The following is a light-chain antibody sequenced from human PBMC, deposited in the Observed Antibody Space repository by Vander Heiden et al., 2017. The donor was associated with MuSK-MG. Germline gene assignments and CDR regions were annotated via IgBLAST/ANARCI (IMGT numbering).Light chain of an antibody. CDR3: QQYYSTPWT. J-gene: IGKJ1*01. CDR2: WAS. Sequence: DIVMTHSPDSMAVSLGERANTNCKSSQSVLYSSNNKNYLAWYQQKPGQPPKLLIYWASTRESGVPDRFSGSGSGTDFTLTISSLQAEDVAVYYCQQYYSTPWTFGQGTKVEIK. V-gene: IGKV4-1*01. CDR1: QSVLYSSNNKNY.